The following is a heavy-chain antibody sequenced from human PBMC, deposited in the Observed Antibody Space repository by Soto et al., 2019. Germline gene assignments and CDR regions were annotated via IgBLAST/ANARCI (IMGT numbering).Heavy chain of an antibody. V-gene: IGHV4-59*06. CDR3: AGLSPRSHFDY. J-gene: IGHJ4*02. Sequence: SETLALTCTVSGGSISGYYWSWIRQHPGKGLEWIAYIYYRGSTYYNPSLKSRATISVDPSQSQFSLKLSSLTAADAALYYCAGLSPRSHFDYWGQGTLVTVS. CDR2: IYYRGST. D-gene: IGHD3-10*01. CDR1: GGSISGYY.